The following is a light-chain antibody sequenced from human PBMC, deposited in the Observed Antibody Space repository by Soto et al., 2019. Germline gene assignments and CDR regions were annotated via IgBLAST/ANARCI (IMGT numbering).Light chain of an antibody. J-gene: IGLJ3*02. V-gene: IGLV2-14*01. CDR2: EVT. CDR1: SSDVGGYNY. CDR3: SSYTSSSTWV. Sequence: QSALTQPASASGSPGQSITISCTGTSSDVGGYNYVSWYQQHAGKVPKLVICEVTNRPPGVSNRFSGSKSGNTASLTISGLQTEDEADYYCSSYTSSSTWVFGGGTKLTVL.